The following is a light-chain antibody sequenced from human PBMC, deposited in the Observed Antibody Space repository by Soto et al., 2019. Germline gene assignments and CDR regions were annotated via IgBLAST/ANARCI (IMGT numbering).Light chain of an antibody. V-gene: IGLV1-40*01. Sequence: QSVLTQPPSVSGAPGQRVTISCTNIGADFVVLWYQQLPGTAPKLLINANDNRPAGVTDRFSGSKSGSSASLAITGLRAEDEATYYCQSFDRSQTYDNRLSGVFGGGTKVTVL. CDR1: NIGADFV. J-gene: IGLJ3*02. CDR2: AND. CDR3: QSFDRSQTYDNRLSGV.